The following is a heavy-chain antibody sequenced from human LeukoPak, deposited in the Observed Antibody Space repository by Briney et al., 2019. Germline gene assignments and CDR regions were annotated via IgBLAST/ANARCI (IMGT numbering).Heavy chain of an antibody. Sequence: PGGSLRLSCAASGFTFSSYSMNRVRQAPGKGLEWVSYISSSSSTIYYADSVKGRFTISRDNAKNSLYLQMNSLRAEDTAVYYCARIMGATPFRWGQGTLVTVSS. CDR2: ISSSSSTI. V-gene: IGHV3-48*01. J-gene: IGHJ4*02. D-gene: IGHD2-15*01. CDR3: ARIMGATPFR. CDR1: GFTFSSYS.